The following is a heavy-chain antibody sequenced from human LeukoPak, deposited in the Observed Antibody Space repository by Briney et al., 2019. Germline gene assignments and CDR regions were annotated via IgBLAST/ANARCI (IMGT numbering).Heavy chain of an antibody. CDR2: INHSGST. J-gene: IGHJ4*02. D-gene: IGHD6-13*01. CDR1: GGSLSGYY. V-gene: IGHV4-34*01. Sequence: PSETLSLTCAVYGGSLSGYYWSWIRQPPGKGLEWIGEINHSGSTNYNPPLKSRVTISVDTSKNQFSLKLSSVTAADTAVYYCARGEAAAGTQPFGSFDYWGQGTLVTVSS. CDR3: ARGEAAAGTQPFGSFDY.